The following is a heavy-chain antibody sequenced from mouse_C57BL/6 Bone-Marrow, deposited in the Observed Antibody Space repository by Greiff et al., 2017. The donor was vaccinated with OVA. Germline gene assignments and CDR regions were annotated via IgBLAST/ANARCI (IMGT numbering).Heavy chain of an antibody. Sequence: QVQLQQSGAELARPGASVKLSCKASGYTFTSYGISWVKQRTGQGLEWIGEIYPRSGNTYYNEKFKGKATLTADKSSSTAYMELRSLTSEDSAVYFCAIRNWFAYWGQGTLVTVSA. CDR1: GYTFTSYG. J-gene: IGHJ3*01. CDR2: IYPRSGNT. V-gene: IGHV1-81*01. CDR3: AIRNWFAY.